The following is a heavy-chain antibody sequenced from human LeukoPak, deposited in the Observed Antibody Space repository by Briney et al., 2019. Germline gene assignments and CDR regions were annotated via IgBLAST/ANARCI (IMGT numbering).Heavy chain of an antibody. CDR2: ISSDGSNK. CDR3: ARATEGLDY. CDR1: GFTFRSFY. J-gene: IGHJ4*02. V-gene: IGHV3-30*03. Sequence: GSLRLSCAASGFTFRSFYIQWVRQAPGQGLEWVAVISSDGSNKYYADSVKGRFTISRDNSKNTLYLQMNSLRAEDTAVYYCARATEGLDYWGQGTLVTVSS.